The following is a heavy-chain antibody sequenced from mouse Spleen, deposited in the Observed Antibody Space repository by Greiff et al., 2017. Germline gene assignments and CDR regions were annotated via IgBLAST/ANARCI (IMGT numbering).Heavy chain of an antibody. J-gene: IGHJ3*01. CDR2: IDPENGDT. D-gene: IGHD2-1*01. V-gene: IGHV14-4*01. Sequence: DVQLQESGAELVRPGASVKLSCTASGFNIKDDYMHWVKQRPEQGLEWIGWIDPENGDTEYASKFQGKATITADTSSNTAYLQLSSLTSEDTAVYYCTTGYGNYGWFAYWGQGTLVTVSA. CDR1: GFNIKDDY. CDR3: TTGYGNYGWFAY.